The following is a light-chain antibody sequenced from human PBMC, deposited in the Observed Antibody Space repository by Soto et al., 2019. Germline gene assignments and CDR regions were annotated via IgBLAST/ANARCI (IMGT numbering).Light chain of an antibody. J-gene: IGLJ1*01. CDR2: SNH. Sequence: QSVLTQPPSASGTPGQRITISCSGSFYNIGSNTVNWYQNLPGTAPKLLIYSNHQRPSGVPARFSGSKSGTSASLAISGLQSEDEADYYCAAWDDSLNGYVFGTGTKLTVL. V-gene: IGLV1-44*01. CDR3: AAWDDSLNGYV. CDR1: FYNIGSNT.